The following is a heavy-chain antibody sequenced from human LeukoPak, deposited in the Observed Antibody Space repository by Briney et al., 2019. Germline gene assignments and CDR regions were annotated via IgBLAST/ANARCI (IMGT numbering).Heavy chain of an antibody. V-gene: IGHV3-11*04. CDR2: ISSSGSTI. J-gene: IGHJ4*02. Sequence: PGGSLRLSCAASEVTFSDHYMTWIRQAPGKGLEWVSYISSSGSTIYYADSVKGRFTISRDNAKKSLYLQMNSLRAEDTAVYYCARDFGDSYGPNFDYWGQGTLVTVSS. CDR3: ARDFGDSYGPNFDY. D-gene: IGHD5-18*01. CDR1: EVTFSDHY.